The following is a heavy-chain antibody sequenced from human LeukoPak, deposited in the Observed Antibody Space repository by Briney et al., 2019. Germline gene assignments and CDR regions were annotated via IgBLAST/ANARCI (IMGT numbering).Heavy chain of an antibody. CDR3: ARDLSGIDY. CDR2: INAGNGNT. J-gene: IGHJ4*02. CDR1: GYTFTSYA. V-gene: IGHV1-3*01. D-gene: IGHD1-26*01. Sequence: ASVKVSCTASGYTFTSYAMHWVRQAPGQRLEWMGWINAGNGNTKYSRKFQGRVTITRDTSASTAYMELSSLRSEDTAVYYCARDLSGIDYWGQGTLVTVSS.